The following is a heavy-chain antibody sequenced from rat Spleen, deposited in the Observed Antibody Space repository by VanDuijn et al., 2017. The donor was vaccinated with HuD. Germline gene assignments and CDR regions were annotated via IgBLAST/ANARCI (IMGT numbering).Heavy chain of an antibody. CDR2: ISTDGGNT. CDR1: GFTFSSYW. V-gene: IGHV5-58*01. CDR3: TGGGHSALNWFAY. J-gene: IGHJ3*01. Sequence: EVQLVESGGGLVQPGRSLKLSCVASGFTFSSYWMYWIRQAQGKGLEWVSSISTDGGNTYYPDSVKGRFVISKDNAKNTGTLQMNNLKSEDTAVYYCTGGGHSALNWFAYWGQGTLVTVSS. D-gene: IGHD3-3*01.